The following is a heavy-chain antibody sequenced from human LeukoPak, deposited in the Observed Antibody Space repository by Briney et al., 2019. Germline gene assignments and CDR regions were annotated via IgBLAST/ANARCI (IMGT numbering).Heavy chain of an antibody. CDR1: GYTFTGYY. Sequence: ASVKVSCKASGYTFTGYYMHWLRQAPGQGLEWMGWINPNSGGTNYAQKFQGRVTMTRDTSISTAYMELSRLRSDDTAVYYCATERLDSSGYYVLNYWGQGTLVTVSS. D-gene: IGHD3-22*01. V-gene: IGHV1-2*02. CDR2: INPNSGGT. J-gene: IGHJ4*02. CDR3: ATERLDSSGYYVLNY.